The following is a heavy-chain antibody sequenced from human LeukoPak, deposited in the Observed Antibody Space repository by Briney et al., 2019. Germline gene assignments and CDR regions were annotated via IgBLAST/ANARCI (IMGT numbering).Heavy chain of an antibody. D-gene: IGHD3-10*01. V-gene: IGHV1-3*01. J-gene: IGHJ5*02. CDR3: VRDGEGLAISVNYWFDL. CDR1: GYTFTSYA. CDR2: INAGNGNT. Sequence: ASVKVSCTASGYTFTSYAMHWVRQAPGQRLEWMGWINAGNGNTKYSQKFQGRVTMTRDTFTSTAYMELRSLTSEDTAVYYCVRDGEGLAISVNYWFDLWGQGTLVTVSS.